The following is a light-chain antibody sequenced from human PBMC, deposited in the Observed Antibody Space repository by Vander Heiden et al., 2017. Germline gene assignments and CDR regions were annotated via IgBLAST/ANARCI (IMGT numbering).Light chain of an antibody. CDR3: QQYNNWPPLST. CDR2: GAS. V-gene: IGKV3-15*01. Sequence: EIVMPQSPATLSVSPGERATLSCRASQSVSSNLVWYQQKPGQAPRLLIYGASTRATGIPARFSGSGYGTEFTLTISSLQSEDFAVYYCQQYNNWPPLSTFGQGTKLEIK. CDR1: QSVSSN. J-gene: IGKJ2*01.